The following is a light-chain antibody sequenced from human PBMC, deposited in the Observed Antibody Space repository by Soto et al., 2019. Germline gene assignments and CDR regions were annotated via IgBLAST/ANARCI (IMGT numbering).Light chain of an antibody. V-gene: IGLV2-14*01. J-gene: IGLJ1*01. CDR3: SSYTTISTYV. CDR1: SSDVGGYNY. Sequence: SALTQPASVSGSPGQSITISCTGTSSDVGGYNYVSWYQQHPGKAPKLMIYEVRNRPSGVSNRFSGSKSVNTASLTISGLQAEDEADYYCSSYTTISTYVFGTGTK. CDR2: EVR.